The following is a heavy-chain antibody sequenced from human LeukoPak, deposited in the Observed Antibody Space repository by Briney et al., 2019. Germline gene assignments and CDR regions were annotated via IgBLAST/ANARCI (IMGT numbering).Heavy chain of an antibody. J-gene: IGHJ4*02. Sequence: GGSLRLSCAASGFTFSSYGMHWVRQAPGKGLEWVAFIRYDGSNKYYADSVKGRFTISRDNSKNTLYLQMNSLRAEDTAVYYCAKEGGRASTFDYWGQGTLVTVSS. CDR3: AKEGGRASTFDY. D-gene: IGHD1-26*01. V-gene: IGHV3-30*02. CDR1: GFTFSSYG. CDR2: IRYDGSNK.